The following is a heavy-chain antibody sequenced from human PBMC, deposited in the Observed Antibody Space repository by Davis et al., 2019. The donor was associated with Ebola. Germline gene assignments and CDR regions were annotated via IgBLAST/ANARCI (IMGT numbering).Heavy chain of an antibody. D-gene: IGHD1-14*01. CDR1: GFTFSGSA. Sequence: PGGSLRLSCAASGFTFSGSAMHWVRQASGKGLEWVGRIRSKANSYATAYAASVQGRFTISRDDSKNTAYLQMNSLKTEDTAVYYCTGTYQGFDYWGQGTLVTVSS. J-gene: IGHJ4*02. CDR3: TGTYQGFDY. CDR2: IRSKANSYAT. V-gene: IGHV3-73*01.